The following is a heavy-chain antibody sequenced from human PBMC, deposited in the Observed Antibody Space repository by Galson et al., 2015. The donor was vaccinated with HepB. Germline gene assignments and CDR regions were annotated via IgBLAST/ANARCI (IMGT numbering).Heavy chain of an antibody. CDR2: IWYDGSNK. D-gene: IGHD2-2*01. CDR3: AKDESPGPIVVVPAAMGY. CDR1: GFTFNNYG. Sequence: SLRLSCAASGFTFNNYGMHWVRQAPGKGLEWVAVIWYDGSNKDYADSVKGRFTISRDNSKNTLYLQMNSLRAEDTAVYYCAKDESPGPIVVVPAAMGYWGQGTLVTVSS. V-gene: IGHV3-33*06. J-gene: IGHJ4*02.